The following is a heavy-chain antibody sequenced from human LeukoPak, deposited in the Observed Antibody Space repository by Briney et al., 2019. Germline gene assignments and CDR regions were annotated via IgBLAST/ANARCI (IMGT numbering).Heavy chain of an antibody. Sequence: ASVKVSCKASGYTFTGYYMHWVRQAPGQGLEWMGWINPNSGGTNYAQKFQGRVTMTRATSISPAYMELSRLRSDDTAVNYCARESERLPRTWFDPGAREPWSPSPQ. CDR2: INPNSGGT. CDR1: GYTFTGYY. J-gene: IGHJ5*02. D-gene: IGHD5-18*01. CDR3: ARESERLPRTWFDP. V-gene: IGHV1-2*02.